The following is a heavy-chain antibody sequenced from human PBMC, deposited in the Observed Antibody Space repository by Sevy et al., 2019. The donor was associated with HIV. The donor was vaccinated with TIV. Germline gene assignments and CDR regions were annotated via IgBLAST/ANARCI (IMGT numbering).Heavy chain of an antibody. V-gene: IGHV3-7*01. CDR2: INQHGSQK. J-gene: IGHJ3*02. CDR3: ASGDYSDTNGHFVDAFDI. CDR1: GFTVSSNY. D-gene: IGHD3-22*01. Sequence: GGSLRLSCAASGFTVSSNYMSWVRQAPGKGLEWVANINQHGSQKFYVDSMKGRFSISRDNPKNSLYLQMSSLRAEDTALYYCASGDYSDTNGHFVDAFDIWGQGTMVTVSS.